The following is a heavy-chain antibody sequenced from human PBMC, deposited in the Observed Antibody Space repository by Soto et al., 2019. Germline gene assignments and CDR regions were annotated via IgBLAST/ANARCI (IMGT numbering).Heavy chain of an antibody. V-gene: IGHV3-23*01. J-gene: IGHJ4*02. Sequence: EVQLLESGGGLVQPGGSLRLSCAASGFTFSSYAMSWVRQAPGKGLEWVSAISGSGGSTYYADSGKGRFTISRDNSKNTLYLQMNSLRAEDTAVYYCAKHVEYQLLSKTFDYWGQGTLVTVSS. CDR1: GFTFSSYA. CDR3: AKHVEYQLLSKTFDY. CDR2: ISGSGGST. D-gene: IGHD2-2*01.